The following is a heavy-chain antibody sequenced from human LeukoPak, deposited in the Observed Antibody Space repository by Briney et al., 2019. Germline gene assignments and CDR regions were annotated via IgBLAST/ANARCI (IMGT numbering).Heavy chain of an antibody. D-gene: IGHD1-26*01. Sequence: GGSLRLSCAASGFTFSSYSMNWVRQAPGKGLEWVSSISSSSSYIYYADSVKGRFTISRDNAKNSLYLQMNSLRAEDTAVYYCARDLSGSYYVFGYWGQGTLVTVSS. V-gene: IGHV3-21*01. J-gene: IGHJ4*02. CDR2: ISSSSSYI. CDR1: GFTFSSYS. CDR3: ARDLSGSYYVFGY.